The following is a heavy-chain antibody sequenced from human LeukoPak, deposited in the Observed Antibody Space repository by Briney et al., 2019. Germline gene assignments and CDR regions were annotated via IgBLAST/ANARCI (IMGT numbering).Heavy chain of an antibody. V-gene: IGHV3-30*04. CDR3: ARIPPDFYDILDY. CDR1: GFTFSSYA. D-gene: IGHD3-9*01. Sequence: PGRSLRLSCAASGFTFSSYAMHWVRQAPGKGLEWVAVISYDGSNKYYADSVKGRFTISRDNSKNTLYLQMNSLRAEDTAVYYCARIPPDFYDILDYWGQGTLVTVSS. J-gene: IGHJ4*02. CDR2: ISYDGSNK.